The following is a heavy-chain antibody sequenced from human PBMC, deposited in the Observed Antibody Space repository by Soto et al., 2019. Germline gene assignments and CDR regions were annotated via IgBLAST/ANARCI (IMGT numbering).Heavy chain of an antibody. V-gene: IGHV1-69*13. D-gene: IGHD5-18*01. CDR2: IIPIFGTA. Sequence: SVKVSCKASGGTFSSYAISWVRQAPGQGLEWMGGIIPIFGTANYAQKFQGRVTITADESTSTAYMELSSLRSEDTTVYYCARENIQLWLRDQLWLRRTGYYYYGMDVWGQGTTVTVSS. CDR3: ARENIQLWLRDQLWLRRTGYYYYGMDV. CDR1: GGTFSSYA. J-gene: IGHJ6*02.